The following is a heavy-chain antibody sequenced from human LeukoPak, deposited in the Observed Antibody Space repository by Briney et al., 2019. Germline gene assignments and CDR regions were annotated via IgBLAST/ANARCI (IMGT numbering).Heavy chain of an antibody. D-gene: IGHD2-2*01. Sequence: ASVKVSCKASGYTFTSYDINWVRQATGQGLEWMGWINPNSGGTNYAQKFQGRVTMTRDTSISTAYMELSRLRSDDTAVYYCARAGTSPAYCSSTSCPLDWAFDFWGQGTLVTVSS. CDR1: GYTFTSYD. V-gene: IGHV1-2*02. CDR2: INPNSGGT. J-gene: IGHJ4*02. CDR3: ARAGTSPAYCSSTSCPLDWAFDF.